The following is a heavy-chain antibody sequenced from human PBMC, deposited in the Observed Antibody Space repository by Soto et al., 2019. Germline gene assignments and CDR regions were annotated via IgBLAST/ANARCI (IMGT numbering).Heavy chain of an antibody. CDR2: IYNAERT. CDR3: AQTTGWPGFDY. D-gene: IGHD6-19*01. J-gene: IGHJ4*02. CDR1: AASIRNFY. Sequence: QVHLQESGPGLVKPSETMSLTCTASAASIRNFYWNWVRQFPGKGLEWIGHIYNAERTNYNPSLKSRGTVSVDTSTIQLSLKLSSVTVADPAVYYCAQTTGWPGFDYWGQGTLVAVSS. V-gene: IGHV4-59*01.